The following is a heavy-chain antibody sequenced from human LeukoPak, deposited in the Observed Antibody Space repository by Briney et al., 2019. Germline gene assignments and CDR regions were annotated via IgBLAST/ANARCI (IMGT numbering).Heavy chain of an antibody. D-gene: IGHD2-2*01. CDR2: VGISSGNT. CDR3: ARDTKYAFDN. J-gene: IGHJ4*02. V-gene: IGHV3-48*01. Sequence: GGSLRLSCAASGFTFSDYSMIWVRQAPGKGLEWISYVGISSGNTKYADSVKGRFTISGDKAKNSLYLQMNSLRVEDTAVYYCARDTKYAFDNWGQGTLVTVSS. CDR1: GFTFSDYS.